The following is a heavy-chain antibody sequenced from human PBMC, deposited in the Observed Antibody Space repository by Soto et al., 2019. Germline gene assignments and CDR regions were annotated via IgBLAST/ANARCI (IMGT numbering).Heavy chain of an antibody. CDR1: GYDFNIYD. V-gene: IGHV1-8*01. Sequence: QVHLVQSGAEVKKPGASVKVSCTASGYDFNIYDIHWVRQSTGQGLEWMGWMTPKRETPGYAPKFEGRFTMTGDTSRGAVYMDLTRLGCEDTAVYFCARGGRGFWSGETYYYAMDVWGQGTRVSVSS. D-gene: IGHD3-3*01. CDR2: MTPKRETP. J-gene: IGHJ6*02. CDR3: ARGGRGFWSGETYYYAMDV.